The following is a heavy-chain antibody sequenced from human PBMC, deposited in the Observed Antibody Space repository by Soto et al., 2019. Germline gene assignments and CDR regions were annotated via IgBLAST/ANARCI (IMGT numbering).Heavy chain of an antibody. Sequence: EVQLLESGGGLVQPGGSLRLSCAASGFTFSSYAMSWVRQAPGKGLEWVGRIKSKTDGGTTDYAAPVKGRFTISRDDSKNTLYLQMNSLKTEDTAVYYCTTLIYYDFWSGSGGYFDYWGQGTLVTVSS. V-gene: IGHV3-15*01. CDR2: IKSKTDGGTT. D-gene: IGHD3-3*01. J-gene: IGHJ4*02. CDR1: GFTFSSYA. CDR3: TTLIYYDFWSGSGGYFDY.